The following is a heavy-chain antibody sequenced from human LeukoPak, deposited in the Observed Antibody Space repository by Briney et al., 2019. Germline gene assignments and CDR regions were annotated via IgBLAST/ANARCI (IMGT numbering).Heavy chain of an antibody. V-gene: IGHV3-53*01. CDR3: ARVSEDGVPGGY. CDR1: GFTVSSNY. D-gene: IGHD4-17*01. Sequence: PGGSLRLSCAASGFTVSSNYMSWVRQAPAKGLERVSVIYSGGRTYYADSVKGRFTISRDNSKNTLYLQMNSLRAEDTAVYYCARVSEDGVPGGYWGQGTLVTVSS. J-gene: IGHJ4*02. CDR2: IYSGGRT.